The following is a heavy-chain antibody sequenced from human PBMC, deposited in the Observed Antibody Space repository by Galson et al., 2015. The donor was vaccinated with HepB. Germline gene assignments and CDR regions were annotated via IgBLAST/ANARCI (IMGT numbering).Heavy chain of an antibody. CDR2: IGRTGRNI. D-gene: IGHD2-15*01. CDR3: AGGVVPSSGLYYFDH. Sequence: SLRLSCAASGFTLSSYSMNWVRQAPGKGQEWVSSIGRTGRNIYYADSVKGRFTISRDNADNSLYLQMNSLRAEDTAVYYCAGGVVPSSGLYYFDHWGQGTLVTVSS. CDR1: GFTLSSYS. J-gene: IGHJ4*02. V-gene: IGHV3-21*01.